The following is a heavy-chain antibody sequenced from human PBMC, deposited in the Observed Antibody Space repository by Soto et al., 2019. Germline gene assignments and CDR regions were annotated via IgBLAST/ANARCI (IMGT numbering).Heavy chain of an antibody. CDR3: ASWWMYAPRCDH. Sequence: QLQLQESGSGLVKPSQTLSLTCAVSGGSISSGGYSWSWIRQPPGKGLEWIGYIYHSGSTYYNPSLNSRVTISVDRSKNQFSLKLSSVTPAATAVDACASWWMYAPRCDHRRQGTLVAVSS. D-gene: IGHD2-8*01. J-gene: IGHJ5*02. CDR1: GGSISSGGYS. V-gene: IGHV4-30-2*01. CDR2: IYHSGST.